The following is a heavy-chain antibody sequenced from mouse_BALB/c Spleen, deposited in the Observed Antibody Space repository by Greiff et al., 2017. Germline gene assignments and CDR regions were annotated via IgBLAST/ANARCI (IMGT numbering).Heavy chain of an antibody. V-gene: IGHV5-6-4*01. Sequence: EVNVVESGGGLVKPGGSLKLSCAASGFTFSSYTMSWVRQTPEKRLEWVATISSGGSYTYYPDSVKGRFTISRDNAKNTLYLQMSSLKSEDTAMYYCTRDLNYDYWGQGTTLTVSS. CDR2: ISSGGSYT. D-gene: IGHD2-1*01. J-gene: IGHJ2*01. CDR1: GFTFSSYT. CDR3: TRDLNYDY.